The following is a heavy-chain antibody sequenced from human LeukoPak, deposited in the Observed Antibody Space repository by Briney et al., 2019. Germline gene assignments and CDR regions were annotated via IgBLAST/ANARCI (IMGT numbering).Heavy chain of an antibody. D-gene: IGHD3-16*01. J-gene: IGHJ6*03. CDR2: IYYSGST. Sequence: SETLSLTCTVSGGPISSYYWSWIRQPPGKGLEWIGYIYYSGSTNYKPSLKRRVTISVDTSKNQFSLKLSSVTAADTAVYYCARETSQKGAHYMDVWGKGTTVTISS. CDR3: ARETSQKGAHYMDV. V-gene: IGHV4-59*01. CDR1: GGPISSYY.